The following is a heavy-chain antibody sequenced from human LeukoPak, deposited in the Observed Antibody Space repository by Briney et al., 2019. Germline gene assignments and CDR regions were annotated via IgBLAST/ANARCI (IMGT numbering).Heavy chain of an antibody. J-gene: IGHJ5*02. D-gene: IGHD6-13*01. CDR2: ISGSGGST. CDR3: ANRIAAAGYYWFDP. CDR1: GFTFSSYG. Sequence: GGSLRLSCAASGFTFSSYGMSWVRQAPGKGLEWVSAISGSGGSTYYADSVKGRFTISRDNSKNTLYLQMNSLRAEDTAVYYCANRIAAAGYYWFDPWGQGTLVTVSS. V-gene: IGHV3-23*01.